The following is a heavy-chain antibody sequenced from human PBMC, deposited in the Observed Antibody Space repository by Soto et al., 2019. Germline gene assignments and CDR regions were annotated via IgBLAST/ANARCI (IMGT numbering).Heavy chain of an antibody. CDR2: IRSSSSTI. CDR1: GFTFSSYS. J-gene: IGHJ6*02. D-gene: IGHD6-6*01. Sequence: PGGALRLSCAASGFTFSSYSMNWVRQAPGKGLEWVSYIRSSSSTIYYADSVKGRFTISRDNAKNSLYLQMNSLRDEDTAVYYCARPEYSSSSYGMDVWGQGTTVTVSS. V-gene: IGHV3-48*02. CDR3: ARPEYSSSSYGMDV.